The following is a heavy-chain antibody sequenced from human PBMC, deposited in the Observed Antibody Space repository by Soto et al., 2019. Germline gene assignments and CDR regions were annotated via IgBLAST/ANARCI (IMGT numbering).Heavy chain of an antibody. Sequence: EVQLVESGGGLVQPGGSLRLSCEASGFTFSSYWMHWVRQGPGKELVWVSRISSDGSSTNYADSVKGRFTISRDNAKNTLYLQMNSLRAEDTAVYYCARCWYYYDSSSYFSGDAFDIWGHGTMVTVSS. CDR1: GFTFSSYW. V-gene: IGHV3-74*01. J-gene: IGHJ3*02. CDR2: ISSDGSST. D-gene: IGHD3-22*01. CDR3: ARCWYYYDSSSYFSGDAFDI.